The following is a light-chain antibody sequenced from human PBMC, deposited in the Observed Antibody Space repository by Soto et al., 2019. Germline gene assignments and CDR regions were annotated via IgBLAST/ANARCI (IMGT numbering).Light chain of an antibody. V-gene: IGLV1-40*01. Sequence: QSVLTQPPSVSGAPGQRVTISCTGSSSNIGAGYDVRWYQQLPGTAPKLLIYGNSNRPSGVPDRFSGSKSGTSASLAITGLQAEDEADFYCQSHDSSLSAYVFGTGTKVTVL. CDR2: GNS. CDR1: SSNIGAGYD. J-gene: IGLJ1*01. CDR3: QSHDSSLSAYV.